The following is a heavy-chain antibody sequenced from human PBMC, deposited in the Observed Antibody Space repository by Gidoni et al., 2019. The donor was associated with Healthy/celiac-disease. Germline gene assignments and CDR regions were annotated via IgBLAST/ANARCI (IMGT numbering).Heavy chain of an antibody. CDR2: IYYSGST. V-gene: IGHV4-39*01. CDR3: ARHLISRYYDSSGYSY. J-gene: IGHJ4*02. Sequence: IYYSGSTYYNPSLKSRVTISVDTSKNQFSLKLSSVTAADTAVYYCARHLISRYYDSSGYSYWGQGTLVTVSS. D-gene: IGHD3-22*01.